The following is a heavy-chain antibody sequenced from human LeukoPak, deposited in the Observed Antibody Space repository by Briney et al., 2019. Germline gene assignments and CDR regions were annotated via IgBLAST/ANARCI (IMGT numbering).Heavy chain of an antibody. CDR1: GFTFSDYY. CDR2: ISSSGRTI. V-gene: IGHV3-11*04. CDR3: AGADCSSTNCYEFDY. Sequence: PGGSLRLSCAASGFTFSDYYMSWIRQAPGKGLEWVSYISSSGRTIYYADSVKGRFTISRDNAKTSLYLHMNSLRAEDTAVYYCAGADCSSTNCYEFDYWGQGTLVTVSS. J-gene: IGHJ4*02. D-gene: IGHD2-2*01.